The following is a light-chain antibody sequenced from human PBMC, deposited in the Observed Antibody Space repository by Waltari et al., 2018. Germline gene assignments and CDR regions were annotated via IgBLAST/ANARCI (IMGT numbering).Light chain of an antibody. CDR3: FSAADNNWV. Sequence: SYELTQPSSVSVSPGQTAKILCSGDILAKKYARWFQQKPGQAPLLLIYDDSWRPSEIPGRFSGSSSGTTVTLTITGAHVDDEADYYCFSAADNNWVFGGGTKLTVL. J-gene: IGLJ3*02. V-gene: IGLV3-27*01. CDR2: DDS. CDR1: ILAKKY.